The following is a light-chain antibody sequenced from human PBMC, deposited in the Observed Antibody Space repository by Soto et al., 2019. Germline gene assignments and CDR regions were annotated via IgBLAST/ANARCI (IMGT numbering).Light chain of an antibody. V-gene: IGKV3-20*01. J-gene: IGKJ3*01. CDR2: GAS. CDR1: QSVSSSY. CDR3: QQYGSSPFT. Sequence: EIVLTQSPGTLSLSPGERATLSCRASQSVSSSYLAWYQQKPGQAPRLLIYGASSRATGIPDRFSGSGSGKDFTLTIRRLEPEDFAFYYCQQYGSSPFTFAPGTKVDIK.